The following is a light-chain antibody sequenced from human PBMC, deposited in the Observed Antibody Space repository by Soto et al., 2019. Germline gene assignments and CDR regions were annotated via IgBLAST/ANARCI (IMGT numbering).Light chain of an antibody. CDR3: QQYGSSRT. V-gene: IGKV3-20*01. J-gene: IGKJ1*01. Sequence: EIVLTQSPATLSLSPGERATLSCRASQSVGKYLVWYQQKPGQAPRLLIYGASSRATGIPDRFSGSGSGTDFTLTISRLEPEDFAVYYCQQYGSSRTFGQGTKVDIK. CDR2: GAS. CDR1: QSVGKY.